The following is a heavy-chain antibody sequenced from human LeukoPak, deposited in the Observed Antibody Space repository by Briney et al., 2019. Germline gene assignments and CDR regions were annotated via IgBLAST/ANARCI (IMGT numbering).Heavy chain of an antibody. CDR3: AKGGYSYGYLYYYMDV. CDR1: GFTFSSYG. CDR2: IWYDGSNK. V-gene: IGHV3-33*06. Sequence: EGSLRLSCAASGFTFSSYGMHWVRQAPGKGLEWVAVIWYDGSNKYYADSVKGRFTTSRDNSKNTLYLQMNSLRAEDTAVYYCAKGGYSYGYLYYYMDVWGKGTTVTVSS. J-gene: IGHJ6*03. D-gene: IGHD5-18*01.